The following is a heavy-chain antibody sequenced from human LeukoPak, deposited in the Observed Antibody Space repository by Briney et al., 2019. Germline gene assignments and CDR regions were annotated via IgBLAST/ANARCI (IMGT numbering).Heavy chain of an antibody. Sequence: ASVKLSCKASGYTFTDYYMHWVRQAPGQGLEWMGWINPNSGGTNYAQKFQGRVTMTRDTSISTAYMDLSRLRSDDTAVYYCARVPGYSYDYYYMDVWGKGTTVTVSS. CDR1: GYTFTDYY. J-gene: IGHJ6*03. CDR3: ARVPGYSYDYYYMDV. D-gene: IGHD5-18*01. V-gene: IGHV1-2*02. CDR2: INPNSGGT.